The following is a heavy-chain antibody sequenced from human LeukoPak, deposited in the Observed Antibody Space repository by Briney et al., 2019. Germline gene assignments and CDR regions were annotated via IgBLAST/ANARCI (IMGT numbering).Heavy chain of an antibody. Sequence: PSETLSLTCTVSGGSVSSGSYYWSWIRQPPGKGLEWIGYIYYSGSTNYNPSLKSRVTISVDTSKNQFSLKLSSVTAADTAVYYCARGPFGGVVNWFDPWGQGTPVTVSS. V-gene: IGHV4-61*01. CDR1: GGSVSSGSYY. CDR2: IYYSGST. CDR3: ARGPFGGVVNWFDP. D-gene: IGHD3-16*01. J-gene: IGHJ5*02.